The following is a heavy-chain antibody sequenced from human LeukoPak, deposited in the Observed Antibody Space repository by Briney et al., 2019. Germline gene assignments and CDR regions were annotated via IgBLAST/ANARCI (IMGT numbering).Heavy chain of an antibody. J-gene: IGHJ6*03. D-gene: IGHD3-10*01. CDR3: ASGSGSYRTPYYYMDV. V-gene: IGHV3-53*01. Sequence: GGSLRLSCLASGFTFSDFAMAWVRQAPGKGLEWVSVIYSGGSTYYADSVKGRFTISRDNSKNTLYLQMNNLRAEDTAVYYCASGSGSYRTPYYYMDVWGKGTTVTVSS. CDR1: GFTFSDFA. CDR2: IYSGGST.